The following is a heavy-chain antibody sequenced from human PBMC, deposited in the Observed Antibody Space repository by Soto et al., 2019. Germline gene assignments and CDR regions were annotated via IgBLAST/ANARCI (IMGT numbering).Heavy chain of an antibody. CDR3: AKAGGGYEYYFDY. V-gene: IGHV3-23*01. CDR1: GFTFTSYA. Sequence: EVQLLESGGGLVQPGGSLRLSCAASGFTFTSYAMTWVRQAPGKGLEWVSAISSSGSSTYYADSVKGRFTISRDNSKNTLYLQRNSLRAEDTAVYYCAKAGGGYEYYFDYWGQGILVTVSS. J-gene: IGHJ4*02. D-gene: IGHD5-12*01. CDR2: ISSSGSST.